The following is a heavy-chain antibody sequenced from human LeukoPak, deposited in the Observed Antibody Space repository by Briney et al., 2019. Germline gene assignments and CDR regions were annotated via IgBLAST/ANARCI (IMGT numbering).Heavy chain of an antibody. V-gene: IGHV1-2*06. D-gene: IGHD3-10*01. CDR1: GYTFTGYY. Sequence: ASVKVSCKASGYTFTGYYMHRVRQAPGQGLEWMGRINPNSGGTNYAQKFQGRVTMTRDTSISTAYMELSRLRSDDTAVYYCARNYYGSGSYYYYYMDVWGKGTTVTVSS. J-gene: IGHJ6*03. CDR3: ARNYYGSGSYYYYYMDV. CDR2: INPNSGGT.